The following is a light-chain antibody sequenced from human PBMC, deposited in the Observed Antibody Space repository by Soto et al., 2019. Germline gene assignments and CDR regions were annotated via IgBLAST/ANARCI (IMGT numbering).Light chain of an antibody. CDR1: SSDIGVYNY. CDR3: SSYSSSITLDVL. CDR2: EVS. V-gene: IGLV2-14*01. Sequence: QSALTQPASVSGSPGQSITISCTGTSSDIGVYNYVSWYQQHPGKAPKLVICEVSNRPSGVSNRFSGSKSGNTASLTISGLQAEDEADFYCSSYSSSITLDVLFGGGTKLTVL. J-gene: IGLJ2*01.